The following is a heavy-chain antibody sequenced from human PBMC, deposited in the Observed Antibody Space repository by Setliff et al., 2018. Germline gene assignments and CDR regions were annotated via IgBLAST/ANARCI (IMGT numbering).Heavy chain of an antibody. V-gene: IGHV1-58*01. Sequence: SVKVSCKASGFTFTSSAVQWVRQARGQRLEWIGWIVVGSGNTNYAQKFQERVTITRDMSTSTAYMELSSLRSEDTAVYYCADVDRGYDSSAYWGAFDIWGQGTMVTVSS. CDR2: IVVGSGNT. CDR3: ADVDRGYDSSAYWGAFDI. D-gene: IGHD3-22*01. CDR1: GFTFTSSA. J-gene: IGHJ3*02.